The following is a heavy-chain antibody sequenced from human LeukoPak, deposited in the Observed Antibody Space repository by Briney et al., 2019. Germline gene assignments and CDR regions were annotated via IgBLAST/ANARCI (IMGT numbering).Heavy chain of an antibody. CDR2: IHGSASYN. D-gene: IGHD5-12*01. J-gene: IGHJ6*03. Sequence: PGGSLRLSCAASGFIFSNYYLNWVRQALGKGLEWVSCIHGSASYNYYADSVKGRFTVSRDSAKNSLYLEMSSLRVEDTAVYYCVRAFGGYDSQRFYYNMDVWGKGTTVTVSS. V-gene: IGHV3-21*06. CDR1: GFIFSNYY. CDR3: VRAFGGYDSQRFYYNMDV.